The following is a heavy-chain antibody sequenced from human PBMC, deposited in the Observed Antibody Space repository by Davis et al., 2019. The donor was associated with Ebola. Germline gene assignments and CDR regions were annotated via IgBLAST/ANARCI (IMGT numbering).Heavy chain of an antibody. V-gene: IGHV3-23*01. J-gene: IGHJ6*01. CDR3: TKIGGRSIVGVVIILEGGMDV. Sequence: GSLTLSCAVSGFTSSRNPMSRVLQAPGKGLEWVSAISGSGGSTYYADSVKGRFTISRDNSKNTLYLQMNSLRAEDTAVYYCTKIGGRSIVGVVIILEGGMDVWGQGTTVSVSS. CDR1: GFTSSRNP. D-gene: IGHD3-3*01. CDR2: ISGSGGST.